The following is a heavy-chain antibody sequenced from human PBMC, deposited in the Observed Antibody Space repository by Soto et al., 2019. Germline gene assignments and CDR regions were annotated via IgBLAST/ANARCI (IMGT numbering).Heavy chain of an antibody. V-gene: IGHV4-34*01. CDR1: GGSVNSGNYY. CDR2: MRHSGGT. Sequence: QVQLQQWGAGLLKPSETLSLTCAVFGGSVNSGNYYWSWIRQPPGKGLEWIGEMRHSGGTHFNPSLKSRVTISVDTSKNQSSLKMSSVTAADTALYYCARVERGTATTVVDAFDIWGPGTMVTVSS. J-gene: IGHJ3*02. CDR3: ARVERGTATTVVDAFDI. D-gene: IGHD1-1*01.